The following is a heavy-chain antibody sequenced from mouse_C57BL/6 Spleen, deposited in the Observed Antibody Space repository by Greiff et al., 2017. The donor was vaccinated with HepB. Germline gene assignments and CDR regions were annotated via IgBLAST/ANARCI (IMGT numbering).Heavy chain of an antibody. D-gene: IGHD2-3*01. CDR1: GYTFTSYW. J-gene: IGHJ2*01. Sequence: QVHVKQPGAELVRPGSSVKLSCKASGYTFTSYWMHWVKQRPIQGLEWIGNIDPSDSETHYNQKFKDKATLTVDKSSSTAYMQLSSLTSEGSAVYYCARRYDGYPYFDYWGQGTTLTVSS. CDR3: ARRYDGYPYFDY. V-gene: IGHV1-52*01. CDR2: IDPSDSET.